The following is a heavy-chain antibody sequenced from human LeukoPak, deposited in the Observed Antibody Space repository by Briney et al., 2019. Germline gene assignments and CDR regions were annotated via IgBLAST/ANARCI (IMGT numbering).Heavy chain of an antibody. Sequence: GGSLRLSCAASGFTFSNYAMHWARQAPGKGLEWVAFISHDRSNSCHADSVKGRFTISRDNSKNTLYLQMNSLTDEDTAVYYCARDLFMIVVPGQNVLDYWGQGTLVTVSS. D-gene: IGHD3-22*01. CDR1: GFTFSNYA. J-gene: IGHJ4*02. V-gene: IGHV3-30-3*01. CDR3: ARDLFMIVVPGQNVLDY. CDR2: ISHDRSNS.